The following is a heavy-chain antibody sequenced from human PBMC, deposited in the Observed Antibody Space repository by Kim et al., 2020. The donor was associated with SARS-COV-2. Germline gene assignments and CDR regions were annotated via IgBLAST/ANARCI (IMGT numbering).Heavy chain of an antibody. J-gene: IGHJ6*02. CDR1: GYTFTSYA. CDR3: ARDPDCGGDCWVGMDV. D-gene: IGHD2-21*02. Sequence: ASVKVSCKASGYTFTSYAMNWVRQAPGQGLEWMGWINTNTGNPTYAQGFTGRFVYSLDTSVSTAYLQISSLKAEDTAVYYCARDPDCGGDCWVGMDVWGQGTTVTVSS. V-gene: IGHV7-4-1*02. CDR2: INTNTGNP.